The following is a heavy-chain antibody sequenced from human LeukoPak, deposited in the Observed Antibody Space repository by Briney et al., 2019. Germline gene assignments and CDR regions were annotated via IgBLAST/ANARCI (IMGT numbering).Heavy chain of an antibody. CDR1: GGTFSSYA. D-gene: IGHD2-2*02. CDR2: IIPIFGTA. Sequence: GSSVKVSCKASGGTFSSYAISWVRQAPGQGLEWMGRIIPIFGTANYAQKFQGRVTITADESTSTAYMELSSLRSEDTAVYYCARGGVVVVPAAILGIDAFDIWGQGTMVTVSS. J-gene: IGHJ3*02. V-gene: IGHV1-69*15. CDR3: ARGGVVVVPAAILGIDAFDI.